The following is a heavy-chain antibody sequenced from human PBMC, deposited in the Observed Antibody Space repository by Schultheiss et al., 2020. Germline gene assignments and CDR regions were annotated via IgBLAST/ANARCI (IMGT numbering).Heavy chain of an antibody. CDR1: GFTFSTYW. J-gene: IGHJ4*02. CDR3: ARDNAPSRHSGDNSWYFDY. V-gene: IGHV3-7*01. D-gene: IGHD4-23*01. CDR2: IKQDGSEK. Sequence: GGSLRLSCAASGFTFSTYWMTWVRQAPGKGLEWVANIKQDGSEKHYVDSVKGRFTISRDNAKNSLYLQMNSLRAEDTAVYYCARDNAPSRHSGDNSWYFDYWGQGALVTGS.